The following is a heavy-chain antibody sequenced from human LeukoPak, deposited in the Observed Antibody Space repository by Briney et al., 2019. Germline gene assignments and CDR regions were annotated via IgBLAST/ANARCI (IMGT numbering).Heavy chain of an antibody. J-gene: IGHJ4*02. V-gene: IGHV3-30*03. CDR1: GFTFSSYG. CDR3: ASSSEYQLLWRPFDY. D-gene: IGHD2-2*01. Sequence: GGSLRLSCAASGFTFSSYGMHWVRQAPGKGLEWVAVISYDGSNKYYADSVKGRFTISRDNSKNTLYLQMNSLRAEDTAVYYCASSSEYQLLWRPFDYWGQGTLVTVSS. CDR2: ISYDGSNK.